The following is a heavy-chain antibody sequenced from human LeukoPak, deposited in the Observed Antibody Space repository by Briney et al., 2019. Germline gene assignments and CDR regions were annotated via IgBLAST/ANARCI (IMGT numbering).Heavy chain of an antibody. D-gene: IGHD3-3*01. V-gene: IGHV3-30*02. CDR2: IRYDGSNK. CDR1: GFTFSSYG. J-gene: IGHJ3*02. Sequence: GGSLRLSCAASGFTFSSYGMHWVRQAPGKGLEWLAFIRYDGSNKYYADSVKGRFTISRDNSKNTLYLQMNSLRAEDTAVYYCAKDRMYYDFWSGYSVDAFDIWGQGTMVTVSS. CDR3: AKDRMYYDFWSGYSVDAFDI.